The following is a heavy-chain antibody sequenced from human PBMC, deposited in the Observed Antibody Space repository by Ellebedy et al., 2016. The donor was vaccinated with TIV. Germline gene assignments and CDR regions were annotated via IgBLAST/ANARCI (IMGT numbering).Heavy chain of an antibody. D-gene: IGHD1-14*01. Sequence: SETLSLTXTVSGGSFSSYYWSWIRQYAGKGLEWIGRIFMSGSTTYNPSLKNRVTMSVDASTTQVSLNLSSVTAADTAVYFCARLRQSRDRSHWYFDLWGRGTLVTVSS. CDR3: ARLRQSRDRSHWYFDL. CDR2: IFMSGST. V-gene: IGHV4-4*07. CDR1: GGSFSSYY. J-gene: IGHJ2*01.